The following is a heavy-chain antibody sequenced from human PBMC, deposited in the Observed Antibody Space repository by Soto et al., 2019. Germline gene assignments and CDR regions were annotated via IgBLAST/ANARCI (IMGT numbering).Heavy chain of an antibody. V-gene: IGHV4-59*01. CDR1: GGSIRSYY. Sequence: SETLSLTCTVSGGSIRSYYWSWIRQPPGKGLEWIGYIYYSGSTNYNPSLKSRVTISVDTSKNQFSLKLSSVTAADTAVYYCARASLTIFGVVILNWFDPWGQGTLVTVS. CDR2: IYYSGST. CDR3: ARASLTIFGVVILNWFDP. J-gene: IGHJ5*02. D-gene: IGHD3-3*01.